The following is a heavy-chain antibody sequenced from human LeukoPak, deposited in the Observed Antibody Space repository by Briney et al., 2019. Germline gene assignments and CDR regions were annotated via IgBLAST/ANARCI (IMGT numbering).Heavy chain of an antibody. CDR1: GGTFSSYA. Sequence: AVKVSCKASGGTFSSYAISWVRAAPGQGLEWMGGVIPIFGTANYAQKFQGRVTITTDESTSTAYLELSSLRSEDMAVYYCARSGGYSYGHNWFDPWGQGTLVTVSS. CDR3: ARSGGYSYGHNWFDP. J-gene: IGHJ5*02. V-gene: IGHV1-69*05. CDR2: VIPIFGTA. D-gene: IGHD5-18*01.